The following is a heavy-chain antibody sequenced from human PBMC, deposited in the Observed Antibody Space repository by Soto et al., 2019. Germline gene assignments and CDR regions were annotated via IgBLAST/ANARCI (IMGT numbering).Heavy chain of an antibody. Sequence: KPSETLSLTCAVSGGSISSSNWWSWVRQPPGKGLEWIGEIYHSGSTNYNPSLKSRVTISVDKSKNQFSLKLSSVTAADTAVYYCARGRGSSSWYRTFDYWGQGTLVTVSS. V-gene: IGHV4-4*02. CDR2: IYHSGST. J-gene: IGHJ4*02. CDR3: ARGRGSSSWYRTFDY. CDR1: GGSISSSNW. D-gene: IGHD6-13*01.